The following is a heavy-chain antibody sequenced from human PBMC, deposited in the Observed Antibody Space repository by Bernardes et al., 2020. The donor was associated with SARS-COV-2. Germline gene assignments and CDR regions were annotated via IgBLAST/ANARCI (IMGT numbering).Heavy chain of an antibody. D-gene: IGHD2-21*02. V-gene: IGHV1-2*02. CDR2: INPNTGGT. Sequence: ASEKVSCKASGYTFTDYFIHWVRQAPGQRLAWMGWINPNTGGTNYVQKFQGRVTMTRDTSITTAYMELSWLGSDDTAIYYCARTRTTISTTGIPVDYWGQGTLVTVSS. CDR3: ARTRTTISTTGIPVDY. J-gene: IGHJ4*02. CDR1: GYTFTDYF.